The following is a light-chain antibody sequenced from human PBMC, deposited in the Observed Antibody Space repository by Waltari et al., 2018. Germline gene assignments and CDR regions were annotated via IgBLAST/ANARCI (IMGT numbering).Light chain of an antibody. CDR1: QSVLNSHNNKNH. V-gene: IGKV4-1*01. CDR3: QQYYSKPLT. J-gene: IGKJ4*01. Sequence: DIVMTQSPDSLTVSLGERATMKCKSSQSVLNSHNNKNHLAWYKQKPGKPPKLLLYWAYTRESVFPDRCNGIGSGTEFTLTISSLQAEYVAVYYCQQYYSKPLTFGGGTTVEIK. CDR2: WAY.